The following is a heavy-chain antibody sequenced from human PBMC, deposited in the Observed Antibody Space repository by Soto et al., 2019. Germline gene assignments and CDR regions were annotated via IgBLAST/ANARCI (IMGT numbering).Heavy chain of an antibody. D-gene: IGHD3-9*01. Sequence: GGSLRLSCAASGFTFSSYAMSWVRQAPGKGLEWVSTISGNGGSTYYADSVKGRFTISRDNSKNTLFLQMNSLRAEDTAVYYCARKRRSRYYFDYWGQGTLVTVSS. J-gene: IGHJ4*02. V-gene: IGHV3-23*01. CDR1: GFTFSSYA. CDR3: ARKRRSRYYFDY. CDR2: ISGNGGST.